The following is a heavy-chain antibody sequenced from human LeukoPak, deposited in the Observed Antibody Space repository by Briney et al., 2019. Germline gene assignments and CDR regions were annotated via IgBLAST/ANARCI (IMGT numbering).Heavy chain of an antibody. CDR2: ISYDGSNK. CDR1: GFTFSSYA. J-gene: IGHJ6*03. D-gene: IGHD2-15*01. CDR3: ARGGSPLPHYYYYYYMDV. V-gene: IGHV3-30*04. Sequence: GGSLRLSCAASGFTFSSYAMHWVRQAQSKGLEWVAVISYDGSNKYYADSVKGRLTISRDNSKNTLYLQMNSLRAEDTAVYYCARGGSPLPHYYYYYYMDVWGKGTTVTVSS.